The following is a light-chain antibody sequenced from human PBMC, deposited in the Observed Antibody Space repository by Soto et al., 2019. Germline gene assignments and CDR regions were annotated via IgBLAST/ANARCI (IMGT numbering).Light chain of an antibody. V-gene: IGLV1-44*01. CDR2: SNS. CDR3: AAWDDSLNGPV. J-gene: IGLJ3*02. Sequence: QAVLTQPPSASGTPGQRVTISCSGSSSSIGINTVNWYQQLPGTAPKLLIYSNSQRPSGVPDRFSGSKSGTSASLAISGLQSEDDADYYCAAWDDSLNGPVFGGGTKLTVL. CDR1: SSSIGINT.